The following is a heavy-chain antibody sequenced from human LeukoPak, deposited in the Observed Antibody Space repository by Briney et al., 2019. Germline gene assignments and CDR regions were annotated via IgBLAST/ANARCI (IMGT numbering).Heavy chain of an antibody. CDR2: ISNSGNTI. D-gene: IGHD6-6*01. CDR3: ARGDDSSSGYFDY. Sequence: GGSLRLSCAASGFTFSDYYMSWIRQAPGKGLEWVSYISNSGNTIKYADSMKGRFTISRDNAKNSLYLQMDSLRAEDTAVYYCARGDDSSSGYFDYWGQGTLVTVSS. CDR1: GFTFSDYY. J-gene: IGHJ4*02. V-gene: IGHV3-11*04.